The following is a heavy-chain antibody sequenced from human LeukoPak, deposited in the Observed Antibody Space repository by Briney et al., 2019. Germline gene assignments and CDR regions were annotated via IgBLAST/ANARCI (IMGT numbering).Heavy chain of an antibody. J-gene: IGHJ4*02. CDR3: ARDTYRFDDY. CDR1: GFTFSSYW. CDR2: IKEDGSDK. V-gene: IGHV3-7*01. Sequence: GGSLRLSCAASGFTFSSYWMTWVRQAPGKALEWVATIKEDGSDKYYVDSVKGRFTISRDNAKNSLYLQMNSLRAEDTATYYCARDTYRFDDYWGQGTLVTVSS. D-gene: IGHD2-2*01.